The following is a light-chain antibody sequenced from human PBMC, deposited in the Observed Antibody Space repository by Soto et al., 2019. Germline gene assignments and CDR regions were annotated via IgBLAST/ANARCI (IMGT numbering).Light chain of an antibody. CDR1: QSVSTSY. CDR3: QQYGSFPLT. Sequence: ENVLTQSPGTLSLSPGEGATLSCRASQSVSTSYLAWYQHKRGQAPRLLIYGTSTRASGIPDRFSGSGSGKDFTLTISRLEPEEFAVYYCQQYGSFPLTFGGGTKVEI. J-gene: IGKJ4*01. V-gene: IGKV3-20*01. CDR2: GTS.